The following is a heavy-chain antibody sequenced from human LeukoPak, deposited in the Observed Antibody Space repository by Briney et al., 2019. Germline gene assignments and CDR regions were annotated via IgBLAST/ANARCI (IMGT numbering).Heavy chain of an antibody. J-gene: IGHJ3*02. CDR1: GFTFSSYS. CDR3: ARGSDSSGYKGAFDI. Sequence: GGSLRLSCAASGFTFSSYSMNWVRQAPGKGLEWVSSISSSSYIYYADSVKGRFTISRDNAKNSLYLQMNSLRAEDTAVYYCARGSDSSGYKGAFDIWGQGTMVTVSS. CDR2: ISSSSYI. D-gene: IGHD3-22*01. V-gene: IGHV3-21*01.